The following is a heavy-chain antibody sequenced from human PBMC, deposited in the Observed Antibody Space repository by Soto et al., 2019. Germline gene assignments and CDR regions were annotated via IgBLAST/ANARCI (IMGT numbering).Heavy chain of an antibody. CDR1: GYTFTSYG. Sequence: ASVKVSCKASGYTFTSYGISWVRQAPGQGLEWMGWISAYNGNTNYAQKLQGRVTMTTDTSTSTAFFGLRSLIFDDTAVYYCARDHFILRLSMVRGVRHGSAFDIGG. CDR2: ISAYNGNT. D-gene: IGHD3-10*01. CDR3: ARDHFILRLSMVRGVRHGSAFDI. V-gene: IGHV1-18*01. J-gene: IGHJ3*02.